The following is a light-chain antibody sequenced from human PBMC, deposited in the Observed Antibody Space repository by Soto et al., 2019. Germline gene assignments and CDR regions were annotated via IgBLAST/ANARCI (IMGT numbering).Light chain of an antibody. CDR3: SSYTSSTVV. J-gene: IGLJ2*01. CDR1: SSDVGSYNR. CDR2: EVS. V-gene: IGLV2-18*02. Sequence: QSALTQPPSVSGSPGQTVTISCTGTSSDVGSYNRVSWYQQPPGTAHILMIYEVSNRPSGVPDRFYGSKSGNPASLTISGRQAEDESDYYCSSYTSSTVVFGGGTKLTVL.